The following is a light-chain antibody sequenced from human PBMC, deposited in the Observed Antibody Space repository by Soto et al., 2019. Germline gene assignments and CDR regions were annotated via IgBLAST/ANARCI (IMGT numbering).Light chain of an antibody. V-gene: IGLV2-14*01. CDR2: EVG. CDR1: SSDVGGNHY. Sequence: QSVLTQPASVSGAPGQSITISCTGTSSDVGGNHYVSWYQQHPGKAPKLMIYEVGNRPSGVSDRFSGSKSGNTASLTISGLQAEDEADYYCSSYTSSITYVFGTGTKVTVL. J-gene: IGLJ1*01. CDR3: SSYTSSITYV.